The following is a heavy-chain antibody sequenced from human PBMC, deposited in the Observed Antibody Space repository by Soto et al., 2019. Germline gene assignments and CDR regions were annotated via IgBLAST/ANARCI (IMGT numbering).Heavy chain of an antibody. J-gene: IGHJ4*02. CDR2: IYYSGTT. CDR1: GGSISSSSYY. CDR3: ATHTVTTPFDY. D-gene: IGHD4-17*01. V-gene: IGHV4-39*01. Sequence: QLQLQESGPGLVKPSETLSLTCTVSGGSISSSSYYWGWIRQSPGKGLEWIGSIYYSGTTYYSPSLRSRLTISVDTSENQFSLKLSSVTAADTAVYYCATHTVTTPFDYWGQGTLVTVSS.